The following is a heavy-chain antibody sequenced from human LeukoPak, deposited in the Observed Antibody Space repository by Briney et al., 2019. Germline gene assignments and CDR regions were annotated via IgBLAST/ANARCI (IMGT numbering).Heavy chain of an antibody. CDR1: GGTFSSYA. D-gene: IGHD1-26*01. J-gene: IGHJ5*02. V-gene: IGHV1-18*01. CDR2: ISAYNGNT. Sequence: ASVKVSCKASGGTFSSYAISWVRQAPGQGLEWMGWISAYNGNTNYAQKLQGRVTMTTDTSTSTAYMELRSLRSDDTAVYYCAREEWELRLQPWGQGTLVTVSS. CDR3: AREEWELRLQP.